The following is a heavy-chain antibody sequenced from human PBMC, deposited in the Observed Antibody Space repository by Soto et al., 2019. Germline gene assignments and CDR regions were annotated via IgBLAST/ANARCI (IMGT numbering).Heavy chain of an antibody. CDR2: IYYSGST. D-gene: IGHD3-3*01. V-gene: IGHV4-59*01. Sequence: PSETLSLTCTVSGVSISSYFWSWIRQPPGKGLEWIGYIYYSGSTNYNPSLKSRVTISLDTSKNQFSLKLSSVTAADTAFYYCARDGDSYDFWSGQNWFDPWGQGTLVTVS. CDR3: ARDGDSYDFWSGQNWFDP. CDR1: GVSISSYF. J-gene: IGHJ5*02.